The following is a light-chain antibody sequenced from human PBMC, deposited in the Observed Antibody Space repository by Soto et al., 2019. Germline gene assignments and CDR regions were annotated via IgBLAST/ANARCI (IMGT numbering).Light chain of an antibody. CDR1: QSVNNN. CDR2: GAS. CDR3: HQYNNWPPHT. Sequence: EIVMTQSPATLSVSPGERATLSCRASQSVNNNLAWYQQKPGQAPRLLIHGASTRATGVPARFSGSGSGTDFILTISSVQSEDFALYYCHQYNNWPPHTFGQGTKVDIK. J-gene: IGKJ2*01. V-gene: IGKV3-15*01.